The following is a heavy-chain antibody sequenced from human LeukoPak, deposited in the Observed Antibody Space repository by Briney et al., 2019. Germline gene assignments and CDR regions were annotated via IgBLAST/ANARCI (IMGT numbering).Heavy chain of an antibody. V-gene: IGHV3-30*04. J-gene: IGHJ4*02. CDR2: ISYDGSNK. CDR1: GFTFSSYA. D-gene: IGHD6-13*01. Sequence: GGSLRLSCAASGFTFSSYAMHWVRQAPGKGLEWVAVISYDGSNKYYADSVKGRFTISRDNSKNTLYLQMNSLRAEDTAVYSCARVASSYSSTLDYYFDYWGQGTLVTVSS. CDR3: ARVASSYSSTLDYYFDY.